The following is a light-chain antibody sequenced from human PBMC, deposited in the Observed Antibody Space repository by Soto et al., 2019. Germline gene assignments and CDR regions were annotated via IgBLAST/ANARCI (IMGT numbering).Light chain of an antibody. CDR1: QSLSRF. CDR2: DAS. CDR3: QQRTNWLT. J-gene: IGKJ4*01. Sequence: EIVLTQSPATLSLSPGERATLSCRASQSLSRFLAWYQQKPGQAPRLLIYDASNRATGVPARFSSSGSGTDFTLTISSLEPEDFAVYYCQQRTNWLTFGGGTKVDIK. V-gene: IGKV3-11*01.